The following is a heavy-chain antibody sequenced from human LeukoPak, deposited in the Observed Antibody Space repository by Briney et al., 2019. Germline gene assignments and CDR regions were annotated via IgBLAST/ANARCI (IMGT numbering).Heavy chain of an antibody. CDR2: IIPIFGTA. D-gene: IGHD3-10*02. Sequence: RASVKVSCKASGGTFSSYAISWVRQAPGQGLEWMGGIIPIFGTANYAQKFQGRVTITANESTSTAYMELSSLRSEDTAVYYCARDEKLRSIWPDFDPWGQGTLVTVSS. V-gene: IGHV1-69*01. CDR3: ARDEKLRSIWPDFDP. CDR1: GGTFSSYA. J-gene: IGHJ5*02.